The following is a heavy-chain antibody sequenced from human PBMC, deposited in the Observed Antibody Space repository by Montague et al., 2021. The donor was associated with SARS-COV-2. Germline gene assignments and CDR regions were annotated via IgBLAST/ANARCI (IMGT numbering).Heavy chain of an antibody. CDR2: ISIIAST. V-gene: IGHV4-61*02. D-gene: IGHD6-19*01. Sequence: TLSLTCTVSGGSISGFIYYWSWIRPPAGLELVWIVRISIIASTNYNPSLKSRVTISVDTSKNQFSLKLSSVTAADTAVYYCARDIAGAGLFDYWGQGTLVTVSS. CDR1: GGSISGFIYY. CDR3: ARDIAGAGLFDY. J-gene: IGHJ4*02.